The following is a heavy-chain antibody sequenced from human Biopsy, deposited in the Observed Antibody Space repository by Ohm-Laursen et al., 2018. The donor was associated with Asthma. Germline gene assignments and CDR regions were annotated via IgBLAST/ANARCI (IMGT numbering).Heavy chain of an antibody. D-gene: IGHD6-13*01. J-gene: IGHJ5*02. CDR3: ARGQKSAGDRWFDP. CDR2: INPNSGGT. CDR1: GYTFIGCH. V-gene: IGHV1-2*06. Sequence: SVKVSCKGSGYTFIGCHIHWMRQAPGQGLEWMGRINPNSGGTNYAQKFQGRVTMTRDTSISTAYMEVSRLRSDDTAVYYCARGQKSAGDRWFDPWGQGTLVTVSS.